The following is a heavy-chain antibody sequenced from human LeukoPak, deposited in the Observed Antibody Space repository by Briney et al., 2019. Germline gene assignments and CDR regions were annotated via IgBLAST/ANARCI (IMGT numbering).Heavy chain of an antibody. D-gene: IGHD6-13*01. CDR1: GGSIRSSYYY. V-gene: IGHV4-61*05. J-gene: IGHJ4*02. Sequence: SETLSLTCTVSGGSIRSSYYYWGWIRQPPGKGLEWIGYIYYSGSTNYNPSLKSRVTISVDTSKNQFSLKLSSVTAADTAVYYCARHGSSWSHYYFDYWGQGTLVTVSS. CDR3: ARHGSSWSHYYFDY. CDR2: IYYSGST.